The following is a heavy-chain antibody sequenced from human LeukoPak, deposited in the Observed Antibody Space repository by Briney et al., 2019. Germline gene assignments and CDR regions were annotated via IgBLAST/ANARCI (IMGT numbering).Heavy chain of an antibody. CDR3: ARDSTAMVTDNFDY. CDR1: GGTFSSYA. V-gene: IGHV1-69*13. J-gene: IGHJ4*02. CDR2: IIPIFGTA. Sequence: SVKVSCKASGGTFSSYAISWVRQAPGQGLEWMGGIIPIFGTANYAQKFQGRVTITADESTSTAYMELSSLRFEDTAVYYCARDSTAMVTDNFDYWGQGTLVTVSS. D-gene: IGHD5-18*01.